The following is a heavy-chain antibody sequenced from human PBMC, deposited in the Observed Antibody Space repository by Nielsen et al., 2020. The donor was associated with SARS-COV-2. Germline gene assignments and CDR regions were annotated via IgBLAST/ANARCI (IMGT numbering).Heavy chain of an antibody. J-gene: IGHJ4*02. V-gene: IGHV3-20*04. CDR1: GFTFDDYG. Sequence: GGSLRLSCAASGFTFDDYGMSWVRQAPGKGLEWVSGINWNGGSTGYADSVKGRFTISRDNAKNSLYLQMNSLRAEDTALYYCAKLRSSGSYFDYWGQGTLVTVSS. CDR2: INWNGGST. D-gene: IGHD3-10*01. CDR3: AKLRSSGSYFDY.